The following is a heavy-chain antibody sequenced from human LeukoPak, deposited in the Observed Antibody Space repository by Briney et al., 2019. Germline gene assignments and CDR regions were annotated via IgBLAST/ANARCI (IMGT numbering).Heavy chain of an antibody. CDR1: GYSFTSYW. V-gene: IGHV5-51*01. J-gene: IGHJ4*02. CDR2: IYPGDSDT. D-gene: IGHD3-3*02. Sequence: GESLKISCKGSGYSFTSYWIGWVRQMPGKGLEWMGIIYPGDSDTRYSPSFQGQVTISADKSISTAYLQWSSLKASDTAMYYCARGMDEILQGSTVHFFDYWGQGTLVTVSS. CDR3: ARGMDEILQGSTVHFFDY.